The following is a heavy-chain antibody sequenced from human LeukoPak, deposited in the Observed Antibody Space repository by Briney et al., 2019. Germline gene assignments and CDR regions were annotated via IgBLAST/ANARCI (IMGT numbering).Heavy chain of an antibody. CDR2: ISYDGSNK. D-gene: IGHD1-26*01. Sequence: GGSLRLSCVASGFNFDNYAMHWVRQAPGKGLEWVAVISYDGSNKYYADSVKGRFTISRDNSKNTLYLQMNSLRAEDTAVYYRARERRGWELLGASDSWGQGALVTVSS. J-gene: IGHJ4*02. CDR3: ARERRGWELLGASDS. V-gene: IGHV3-30-3*01. CDR1: GFNFDNYA.